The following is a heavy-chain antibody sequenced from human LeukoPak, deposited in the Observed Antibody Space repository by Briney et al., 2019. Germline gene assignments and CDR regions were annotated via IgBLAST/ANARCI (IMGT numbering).Heavy chain of an antibody. CDR2: ISSSGSTI. V-gene: IGHV3-48*03. Sequence: GGPLRLSCAASGFTFNSYEMNWVRQAPGEGLEWVSYISSSGSTIYDADSVKGRFTISRDNAKNSLYLQMNSLRAEDTAVYYCARCRSEFDAFDIWGQGTMVTVSS. D-gene: IGHD3-10*01. J-gene: IGHJ3*02. CDR1: GFTFNSYE. CDR3: ARCRSEFDAFDI.